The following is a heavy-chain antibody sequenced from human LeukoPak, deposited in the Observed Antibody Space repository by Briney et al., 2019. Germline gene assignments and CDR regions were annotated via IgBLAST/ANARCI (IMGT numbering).Heavy chain of an antibody. CDR1: GGSISSSSYY. D-gene: IGHD3-22*01. V-gene: IGHV4-39*07. Sequence: SETLSLACTVSGGSISSSSYYWGWIRQPPGKGLEWIGSIYYSGSTYYNPSLKSRVTISVDTSKNQFSLKLSSVTAADTAVYYCARDGSSGSPLDYWGQGTLVTVSS. CDR2: IYYSGST. J-gene: IGHJ4*02. CDR3: ARDGSSGSPLDY.